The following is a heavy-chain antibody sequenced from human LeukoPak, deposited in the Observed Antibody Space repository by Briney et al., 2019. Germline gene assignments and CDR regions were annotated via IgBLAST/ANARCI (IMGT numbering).Heavy chain of an antibody. CDR2: ISISSNYI. CDR1: GFTFSRYS. Sequence: GGSLRLSCAASGFTFSRYSMNWVRQAPGKGLEWVSSISISSNYIYYTDSVKGRFTISRDNATNSLYLQMNSLRAKDTAVNYCARDVSGFYSYGSGSTYYYYRDVWGKGTTVTISS. CDR3: ARDVSGFYSYGSGSTYYYYRDV. J-gene: IGHJ6*03. D-gene: IGHD3-10*01. V-gene: IGHV3-21*04.